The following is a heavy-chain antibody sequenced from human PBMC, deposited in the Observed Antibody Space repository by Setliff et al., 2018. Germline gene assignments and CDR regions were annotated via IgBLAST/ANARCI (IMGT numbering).Heavy chain of an antibody. Sequence: GASVKVSCKASGGTFSSYAISWVRQAPGRGLEWMGGIIPIFGTANYAQKFQGRVTITTDESTSTAYMELSSLRSEDTAVYYCARDHGQGGYNFWSGYYAYYYYGMDVWGQGTTVTVSS. CDR3: ARDHGQGGYNFWSGYYAYYYYGMDV. CDR1: GGTFSSYA. V-gene: IGHV1-69*05. J-gene: IGHJ6*02. CDR2: IIPIFGTA. D-gene: IGHD3-3*01.